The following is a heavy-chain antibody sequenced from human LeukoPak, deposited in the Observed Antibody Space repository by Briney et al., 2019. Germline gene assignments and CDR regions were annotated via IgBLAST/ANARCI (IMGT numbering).Heavy chain of an antibody. J-gene: IGHJ6*03. CDR3: ANADGGYYGSGSYYDYYYYYMDV. V-gene: IGHV3-30*18. D-gene: IGHD3-10*01. Sequence: GGSLRLSCAASGFTFSNYGMHWVRQAPAKGLGLVAFISYDGTNNYYADSVKGRFTISRDDSNNNLYLQMNSLRAEDTAVYYCANADGGYYGSGSYYDYYYYYMDVWGKGTTVTISS. CDR1: GFTFSNYG. CDR2: ISYDGTNN.